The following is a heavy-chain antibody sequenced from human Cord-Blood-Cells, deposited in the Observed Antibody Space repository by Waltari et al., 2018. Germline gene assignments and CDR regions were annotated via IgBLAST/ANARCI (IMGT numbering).Heavy chain of an antibody. Sequence: EVQLVESGGGLVKPGGSLRLSCAASGFTFSSYSMNWVRQAPGKGREGVSDISSRSSYIYDADSVKGRLTISRDNAKNSLYLQMNSLRAEDTAVYYCARVNWGSGNYLDYWGQGTLVTVSS. CDR3: ARVNWGSGNYLDY. CDR1: GFTFSSYS. D-gene: IGHD7-27*01. V-gene: IGHV3-21*01. J-gene: IGHJ4*02. CDR2: ISSRSSYI.